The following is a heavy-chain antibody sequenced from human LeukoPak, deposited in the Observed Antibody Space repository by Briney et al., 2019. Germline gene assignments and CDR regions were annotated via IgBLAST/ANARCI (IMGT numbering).Heavy chain of an antibody. Sequence: GESLKISCKGSGYSFTSYWIGWVRQMPGKGLEWMGIIYPGDSDTRYSPSFQGQVTIPADKSISTAYLQWSSLKASDTAMYYCARSKGTGNYYDSSGYYPPPFDYWGQGTLVTVSS. CDR2: IYPGDSDT. CDR3: ARSKGTGNYYDSSGYYPPPFDY. J-gene: IGHJ4*02. D-gene: IGHD3-22*01. V-gene: IGHV5-51*01. CDR1: GYSFTSYW.